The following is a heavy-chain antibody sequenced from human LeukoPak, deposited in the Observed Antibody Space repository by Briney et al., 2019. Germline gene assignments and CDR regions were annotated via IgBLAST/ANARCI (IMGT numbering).Heavy chain of an antibody. CDR1: GGSISSSSYY. CDR2: IYYSGST. D-gene: IGHD1-26*01. J-gene: IGHJ5*02. Sequence: SETLSLTCTVSGGSISSSSYYWGWIRQPPGKGLEWIGSIYYSGSTYYNPSLKSRVTISVDTSKNQFSLKLSSVTAADTAVYYCGRVGLVGATNWFDPWGQGTLVTVSS. CDR3: GRVGLVGATNWFDP. V-gene: IGHV4-39*07.